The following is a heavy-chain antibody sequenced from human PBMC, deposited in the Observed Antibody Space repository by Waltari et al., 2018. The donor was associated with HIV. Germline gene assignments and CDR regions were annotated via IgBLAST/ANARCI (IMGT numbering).Heavy chain of an antibody. V-gene: IGHV3-21*01. D-gene: IGHD3-22*01. Sequence: EVQLVESGGGLVKPGGSLRLSCAASGFTFSSYSMNWVRPAPGKGLEWVSSISSSSSYLYYADSVKGRFTISRDNAKNSLYLQMNSLRAEDTAVYYCARSPDYDSSLIRYWGQGTLVTVSS. CDR3: ARSPDYDSSLIRY. J-gene: IGHJ4*02. CDR1: GFTFSSYS. CDR2: ISSSSSYL.